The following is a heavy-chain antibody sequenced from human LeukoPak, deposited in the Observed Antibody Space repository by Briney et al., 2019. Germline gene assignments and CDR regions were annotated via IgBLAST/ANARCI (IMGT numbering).Heavy chain of an antibody. J-gene: IGHJ4*02. D-gene: IGHD3-22*01. CDR3: ARGHYYDSSGYYTPAPN. Sequence: GASVKVSCKASGGTFSSYAISWVRQAPGQGLEWMGGIIPIFGTANYAQKFQGRVTITADESTSTAYMELSSLRSEDTAVYYCARGHYYDSSGYYTPAPNWGQGTLVTVSS. CDR2: IIPIFGTA. CDR1: GGTFSSYA. V-gene: IGHV1-69*13.